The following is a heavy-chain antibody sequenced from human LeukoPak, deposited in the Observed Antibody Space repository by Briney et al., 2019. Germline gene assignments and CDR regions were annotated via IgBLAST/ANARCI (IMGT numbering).Heavy chain of an antibody. J-gene: IGHJ4*02. D-gene: IGHD3-10*01. CDR2: IYYSGST. CDR1: GGSISSYY. V-gene: IGHV4-30-4*01. Sequence: SETLSLTCTVSGGSISSYYWSWLRQPPGKGLEWIGYIYYSGSTYYNPSLKSRVTISVDTSKNQFSLKLSSVTAADTAVYYCAREGRLDYYTNWGQGTLVTVSS. CDR3: AREGRLDYYTN.